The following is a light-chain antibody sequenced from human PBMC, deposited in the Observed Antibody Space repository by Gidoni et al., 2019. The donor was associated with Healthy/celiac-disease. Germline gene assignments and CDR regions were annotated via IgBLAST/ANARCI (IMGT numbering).Light chain of an antibody. Sequence: DIQLTQSPSFLSASVGDRVTITCRASQCISSYLAWYQQKPGKAPKLLIYAASTLQGGVPSRFSGSGSGTEFTLTMRSLQPEDFATYYCQQLNSNLQTFGGGTKVEIK. CDR2: AAS. CDR3: QQLNSNLQT. CDR1: QCISSY. V-gene: IGKV1-9*01. J-gene: IGKJ4*01.